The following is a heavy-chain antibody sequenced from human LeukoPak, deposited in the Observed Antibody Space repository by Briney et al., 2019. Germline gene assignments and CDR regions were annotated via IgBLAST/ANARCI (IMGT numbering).Heavy chain of an antibody. CDR3: ARVGNYYDSSGYYFVLDY. CDR1: GGSISSSSYY. Sequence: SETLSLTCTVSGGSISSSSYYWGWIRQPPGKGLEWIGSIYYSGSTYYNPSLKSRVTISVDTSKNQFSLKLSSVTAADTAVYYCARVGNYYDSSGYYFVLDYWGQGTLVTVSS. V-gene: IGHV4-39*07. CDR2: IYYSGST. D-gene: IGHD3-22*01. J-gene: IGHJ4*02.